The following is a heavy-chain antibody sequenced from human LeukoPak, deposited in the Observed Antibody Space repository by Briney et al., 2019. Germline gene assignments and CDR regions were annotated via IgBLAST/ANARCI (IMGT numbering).Heavy chain of an antibody. Sequence: GGSLRLSCAASGFTFSSYWMHWVRQAPGKGLVWVSRIKSDGSNTNYADSVKGRFTISRDNAKNTLYLQMSSLRAEDTAVYYCAKGYGSEHSYYYYYMDVWGKGTTVTISS. J-gene: IGHJ6*03. V-gene: IGHV3-74*01. D-gene: IGHD3-10*01. CDR2: IKSDGSNT. CDR1: GFTFSSYW. CDR3: AKGYGSEHSYYYYYMDV.